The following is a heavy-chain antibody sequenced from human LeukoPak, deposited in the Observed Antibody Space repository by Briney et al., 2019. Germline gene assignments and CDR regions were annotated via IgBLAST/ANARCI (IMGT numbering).Heavy chain of an antibody. CDR3: ARVPHAMVRGVIITEFYFDY. CDR1: GLTFSIYS. CDR2: ISSSSNYI. J-gene: IGHJ4*02. Sequence: PGGSLRLSCAASGLTFSIYSMNWVRQAPGKGLEWVSSISSSSNYIYYADSVKGRFTISRDNAKNSLYLQMNSLRAEDTAVYYCARVPHAMVRGVIITEFYFDYWGQGTLVTVSS. V-gene: IGHV3-21*01. D-gene: IGHD3-10*01.